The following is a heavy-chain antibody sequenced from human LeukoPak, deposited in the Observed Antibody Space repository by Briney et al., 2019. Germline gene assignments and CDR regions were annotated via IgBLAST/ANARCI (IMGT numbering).Heavy chain of an antibody. CDR1: GFTFSSYG. V-gene: IGHV3-30*02. CDR2: IQYDESTK. J-gene: IGHJ4*02. D-gene: IGHD6-13*01. Sequence: PGGSLGLSCAASGFTFSSYGMHWVRQAPGKGLEWVAFIQYDESTKYYADSLKGRFTISRDNSKNTLYLQMNSLRPEDTAVYYCARDSIRQQLYYFDYWGQGTLVTVSS. CDR3: ARDSIRQQLYYFDY.